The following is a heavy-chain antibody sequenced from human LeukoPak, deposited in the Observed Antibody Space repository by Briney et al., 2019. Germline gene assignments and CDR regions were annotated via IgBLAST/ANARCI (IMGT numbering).Heavy chain of an antibody. CDR3: ARFSITMVRGVIT. Sequence: PSETLSLTCAVYGGSFSGYYWSWIRQPPGKGLEWIGEINHSGSTNYNPSLKSRVTISVDTSKNQFSLKLSSVTAADTAVYYCARFSITMVRGVITWGQGTLVTVSS. CDR2: INHSGST. V-gene: IGHV4-34*01. CDR1: GGSFSGYY. J-gene: IGHJ4*02. D-gene: IGHD3-10*01.